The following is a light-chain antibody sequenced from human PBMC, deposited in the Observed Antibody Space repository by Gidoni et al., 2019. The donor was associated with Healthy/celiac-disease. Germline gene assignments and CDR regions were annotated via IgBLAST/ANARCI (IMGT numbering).Light chain of an antibody. CDR1: ALPKKY. V-gene: IGLV3-16*01. Sequence: SYELPQPPSLSVSLGQMARITCSGEALPKKYAYWYQQKPGQFPVLVIYKDSERPSGIPERFSGSSSGTIVTLTISGVQAEDEADYYCLSADSSGTVVFGGGTKLTVL. CDR3: LSADSSGTVV. J-gene: IGLJ2*01. CDR2: KDS.